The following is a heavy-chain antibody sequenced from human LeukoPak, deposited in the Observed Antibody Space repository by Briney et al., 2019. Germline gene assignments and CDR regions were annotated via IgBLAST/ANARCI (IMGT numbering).Heavy chain of an antibody. CDR1: GGSISSSSYY. CDR3: ARGSVGATLWNWFDP. V-gene: IGHV4-39*07. Sequence: SETLSLTCTVSGGSISSSSYYWGWIRQPPGKGLEWIGSIYYSGSTYYNPSLKSRVTISVDTSKNQFSLKLSSVTAADTAVYYCARGSVGATLWNWFDPWGQGTLVTVSS. D-gene: IGHD1-26*01. J-gene: IGHJ5*02. CDR2: IYYSGST.